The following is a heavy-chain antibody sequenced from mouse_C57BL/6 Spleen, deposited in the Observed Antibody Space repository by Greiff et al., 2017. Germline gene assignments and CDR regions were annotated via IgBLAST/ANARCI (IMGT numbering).Heavy chain of an antibody. D-gene: IGHD1-1*01. CDR2: IDPSDSYT. CDR1: GYTFTSYW. CDR3: ARRTTGFDY. Sequence: QVQLQQPGAELVMPGASVKLSCKASGYTFTSYWMHWVKQRPGQGLEWIGEIDPSDSYTNYNQKFKGKSTLTVDKSSSTAYMQLSSRTSEDSAVYYCARRTTGFDYWGQGTTLTVSS. V-gene: IGHV1-69*01. J-gene: IGHJ2*01.